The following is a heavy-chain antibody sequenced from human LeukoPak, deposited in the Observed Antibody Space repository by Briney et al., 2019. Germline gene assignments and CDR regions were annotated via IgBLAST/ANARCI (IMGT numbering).Heavy chain of an antibody. J-gene: IGHJ5*02. CDR2: IYYSGST. CDR3: ARDYDYVWGSYRYNWFDP. CDR1: GASISSYY. V-gene: IGHV4-59*01. Sequence: SETLSLTCTVSGASISSYYWSWIRQPPGKGLEWIGYIYYSGSTNYNPSLKSRVTISVDTSKNQFSLKLSSVTAADTAVYYCARDYDYVWGSYRYNWFDPWGQGTLVTVSS. D-gene: IGHD3-16*02.